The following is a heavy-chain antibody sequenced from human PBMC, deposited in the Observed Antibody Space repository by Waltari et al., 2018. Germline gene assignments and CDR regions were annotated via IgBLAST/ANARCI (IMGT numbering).Heavy chain of an antibody. CDR1: GFSFSSYG. J-gene: IGHJ3*02. V-gene: IGHV3-33*01. CDR2: VWYDGSNQ. D-gene: IGHD3-10*01. CDR3: TRDISGRTAFDI. Sequence: QGQLVESGGGVVQPGKSLKLSCVASGFSFSSYGMHWVRQAPGKGLEWVAVVWYDGSNQYYADSVKGRFTISRDNSKNTLYLQVNSLRAEDTAVYYCTRDISGRTAFDIWGQGTMVTVSS.